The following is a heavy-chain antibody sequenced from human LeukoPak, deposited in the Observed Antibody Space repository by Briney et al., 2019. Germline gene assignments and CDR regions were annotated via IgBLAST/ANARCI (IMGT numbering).Heavy chain of an antibody. V-gene: IGHV4-4*07. Sequence: KPSENLSPNCTGSGCSIRSYYRGWIRQPAREGLAWIGRIYTSGSTNYNPSLKSRVTMSVDTSKNQFSLKLSSVTAADTAVYYCARDLGGYSRNFDYWGQGTLVTVSS. CDR2: IYTSGST. CDR3: ARDLGGYSRNFDY. D-gene: IGHD6-13*01. CDR1: GCSIRSYY. J-gene: IGHJ4*02.